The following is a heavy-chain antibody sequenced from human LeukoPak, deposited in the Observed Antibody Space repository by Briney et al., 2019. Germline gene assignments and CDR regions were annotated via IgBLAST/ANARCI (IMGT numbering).Heavy chain of an antibody. CDR3: ARGLAVAGNCMDV. CDR1: RYTLRNYC. CDR2: INSDGTMT. J-gene: IGHJ6*02. Sequence: PGGSLRLSCGASRYTLRNYCMHWVRQAPGKGLVWVSRINSDGTMTNYADSVKGRFTISRDNAKNTLHLQMNRLRAEDTAVYYCARGLAVAGNCMDVWGQGTTVTVSS. D-gene: IGHD6-19*01. V-gene: IGHV3-74*01.